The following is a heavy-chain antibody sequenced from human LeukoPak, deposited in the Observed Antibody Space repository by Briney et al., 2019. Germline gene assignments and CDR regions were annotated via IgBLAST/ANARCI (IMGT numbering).Heavy chain of an antibody. D-gene: IGHD3-22*01. CDR3: ARDTYYYDSSGYWADY. J-gene: IGHJ4*02. CDR1: GGSISSYY. CDR2: IYTSGST. V-gene: IGHV4-4*07. Sequence: SETLSLTCTVSGGSISSYYWSWIRQPAGKGLEWIRRIYTSGSTNYNPSLKSRVTMSVDTSKNQFSLKLSSVTAADTAVYYCARDTYYYDSSGYWADYWGQGTLVTVSS.